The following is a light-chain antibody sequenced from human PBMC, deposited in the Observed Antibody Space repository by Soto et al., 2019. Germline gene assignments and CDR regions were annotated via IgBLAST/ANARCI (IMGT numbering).Light chain of an antibody. CDR3: QKYDSDPRT. V-gene: IGKV1-27*01. CDR2: GSS. Sequence: DIQMTQSPSSLSASVGDRVTITCRASQGISTFLAWYQQKPGKVPKLLIYGSSTLQSGVPSRFSGSGSGTDFTLTISSLQPEDVATYYCQKYDSDPRTFGQGNKVEIK. J-gene: IGKJ1*01. CDR1: QGISTF.